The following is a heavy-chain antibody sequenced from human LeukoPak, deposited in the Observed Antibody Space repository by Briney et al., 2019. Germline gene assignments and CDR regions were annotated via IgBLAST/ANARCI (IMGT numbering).Heavy chain of an antibody. CDR3: ARDLADIVVVPAASNWFDP. V-gene: IGHV3-53*01. Sequence: GGSLRLSCAASGFTVSSNYMSWVRQAPGKGLEWVSVIYSGGSTYYADSVKGRFTISRDNAKNSLYLQMNSLRAEDTAVYYCARDLADIVVVPAASNWFDPWGQGTLVTVSS. D-gene: IGHD2-2*01. CDR1: GFTVSSNY. CDR2: IYSGGST. J-gene: IGHJ5*02.